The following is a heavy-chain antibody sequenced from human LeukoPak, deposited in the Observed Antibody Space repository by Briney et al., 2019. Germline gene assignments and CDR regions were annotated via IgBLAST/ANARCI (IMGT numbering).Heavy chain of an antibody. V-gene: IGHV1-18*04. D-gene: IGHD5-12*01. Sequence: SVKVSCKASGYTFTSYGISWVRQAPGQGLEWMGWISAYNGNTNYAQKLQGRVTMTTDTSTSTAYMELRSLRSDDTAVYYCARVAGYEYYYYYGMDVWGKGTTVTVSS. J-gene: IGHJ6*04. CDR1: GYTFTSYG. CDR2: ISAYNGNT. CDR3: ARVAGYEYYYYYGMDV.